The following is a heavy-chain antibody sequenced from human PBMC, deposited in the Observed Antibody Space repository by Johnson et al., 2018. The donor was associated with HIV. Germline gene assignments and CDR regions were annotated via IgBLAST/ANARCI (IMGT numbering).Heavy chain of an antibody. CDR2: ISGSGGST. CDR3: AKTHDSSGYYGGLDAFDI. Sequence: VQLVESGGGVVQRGGSMRVSCAASGFTFSSCAMHWVRQAPGKGLEWVSAISGSGGSTYYADSVKGRFTISRDNSKNTLYLQMNSLRAEDTAVYYCAKTHDSSGYYGGLDAFDIWGQGTMVTVSS. D-gene: IGHD3-22*01. CDR1: GFTFSSCA. J-gene: IGHJ3*02. V-gene: IGHV3-23*04.